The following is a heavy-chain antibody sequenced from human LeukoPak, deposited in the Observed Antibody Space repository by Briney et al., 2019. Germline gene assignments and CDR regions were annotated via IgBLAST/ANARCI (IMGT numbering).Heavy chain of an antibody. CDR3: ARGWTEDLDY. J-gene: IGHJ4*02. V-gene: IGHV4-59*01. CDR2: IYYSGST. CDR1: GGSISSYY. Sequence: SETLSLTCTVSGGSISSYYWSWIRQPPGKGLEWIGYIYYSGSTNYNPSLKSRVTISVDTSKNQFFLKLSSVTAADTAVYYCARGWTEDLDYWGQGTLVTVSS. D-gene: IGHD1-1*01.